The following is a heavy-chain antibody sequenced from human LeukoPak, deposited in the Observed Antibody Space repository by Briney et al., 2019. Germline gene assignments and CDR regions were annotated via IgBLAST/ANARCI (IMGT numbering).Heavy chain of an antibody. J-gene: IGHJ4*02. CDR2: ISSSSNTM. CDR1: GFTFSTSG. CDR3: ARDYGGYDSYFDY. V-gene: IGHV3-48*01. Sequence: GGSLRLSCAASGFTFSTSGMNWVRQAPGKGLEWVSFISSSSNTMYYADSVKGRFTISRDNAKNSLYLQMNSLRAEDTAVYYCARDYGGYDSYFDYWGQGTLVTVSS. D-gene: IGHD5-12*01.